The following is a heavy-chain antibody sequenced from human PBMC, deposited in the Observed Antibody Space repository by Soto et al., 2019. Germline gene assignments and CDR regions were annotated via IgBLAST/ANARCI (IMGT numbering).Heavy chain of an antibody. CDR2: ISYDGTDK. CDR3: AKDIISGSSYYFYGMDA. J-gene: IGHJ6*02. D-gene: IGHD2-15*01. V-gene: IGHV3-30*18. CDR1: GFTFSGYG. Sequence: QVQVVESGGGVVQPGRSLRLSCAASGFTFSGYGIHWVRQAPGKGLEWVAVISYDGTDKYYADSVKGRFTISRDNSKNPLYLHINSLRAEDTAVYHCAKDIISGSSYYFYGMDAWGQGTTVTVSS.